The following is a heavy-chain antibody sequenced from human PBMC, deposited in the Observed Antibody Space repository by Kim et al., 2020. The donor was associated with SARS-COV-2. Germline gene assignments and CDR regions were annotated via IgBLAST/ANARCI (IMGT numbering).Heavy chain of an antibody. CDR1: GYTFTSYA. J-gene: IGHJ3*02. CDR3: ARASEGYSGYLGAFDI. Sequence: ASVKVSCKASGYTFTSYAMHWVRQAPGQRLEWMGWINAGNGNTKYSQKFQGRVTITRDTSASTAYMELSSLRSEDTAVYYCARASEGYSGYLGAFDIWGQGTMVTVSS. CDR2: INAGNGNT. V-gene: IGHV1-3*01. D-gene: IGHD5-12*01.